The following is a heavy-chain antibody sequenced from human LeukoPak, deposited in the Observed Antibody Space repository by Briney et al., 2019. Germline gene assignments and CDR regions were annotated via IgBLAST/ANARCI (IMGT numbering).Heavy chain of an antibody. CDR3: ARGKSGIYTRPFDY. V-gene: IGHV3-66*01. D-gene: IGHD1-26*01. J-gene: IGHJ4*02. CDR1: GFIVSDTY. CDR2: LYSGGST. Sequence: PGGSLRLSCAVSGFIVSDTYMSWVRQAPGKGLEWVSLLYSGGSTHYADSVKGRFTISRDKSTNMLSPQRKSLRAEDTAVYYCARGKSGIYTRPFDYWGQGTLVTVSS.